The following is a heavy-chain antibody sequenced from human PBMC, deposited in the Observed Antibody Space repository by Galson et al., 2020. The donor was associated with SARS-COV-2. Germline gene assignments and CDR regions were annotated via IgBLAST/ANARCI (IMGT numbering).Heavy chain of an antibody. Sequence: ASVKVSCKASGYTFSSYDINWVRQAPGQGLDWMGWMNPNSGNSGHAQKFQGRVTMTRNTSISTAYMELSSLRSEDTAVYYCATPIVGGTFDYWGQGTLVTVSS. J-gene: IGHJ4*02. V-gene: IGHV1-8*01. CDR2: MNPNSGNS. CDR3: ATPIVGGTFDY. CDR1: GYTFSSYD. D-gene: IGHD1-26*01.